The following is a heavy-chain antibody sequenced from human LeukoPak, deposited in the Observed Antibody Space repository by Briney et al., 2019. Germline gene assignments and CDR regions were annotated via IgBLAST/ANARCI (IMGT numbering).Heavy chain of an antibody. V-gene: IGHV3-43*02. CDR3: AKDSSLFYHYYGIDV. CDR1: GLHLEAYA. CDR2: ICGGGTVP. J-gene: IGHJ6*02. Sequence: GGSLRLSCSASGLHLEAYAMHGVRPAPGKSLEWVSRICGGGTVPHYAHPVKGRFTNSKDNSKNSLYPEMNSLRRQDIALFYCAKDSSLFYHYYGIDVWGHWTKVTVAS.